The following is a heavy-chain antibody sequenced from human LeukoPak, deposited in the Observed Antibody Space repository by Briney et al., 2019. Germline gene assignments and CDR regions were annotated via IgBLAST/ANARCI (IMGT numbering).Heavy chain of an antibody. V-gene: IGHV4-59*01. D-gene: IGHD3-10*01. J-gene: IGHJ4*02. Sequence: PSETLSLTCTVSGGSISSYYWSWIRQPPGKGLEWIGDIYYSGSTNYNASFESRVTILVETTKNQFLLKQIPVIAADDTVYYCWRTNYKPSIKSRVTISVDTSKSQFSPKLSSVTAAGTAVYYCSRVEDVRYYDSSGYFRYRGQGTLVTVSS. CDR2: IYYSGST. CDR1: GGSISSYY. CDR3: WRTNYKPSIKSRVTISVDTSKSQFSPKLSSVTAAGTAVYYCSRVEDVRYYDSSGYFRY.